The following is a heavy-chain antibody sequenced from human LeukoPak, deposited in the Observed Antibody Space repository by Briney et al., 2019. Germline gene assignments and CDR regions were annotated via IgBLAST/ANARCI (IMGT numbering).Heavy chain of an antibody. CDR3: AKDIVGGGDDY. CDR1: GFTFTKFW. V-gene: IGHV3-7*01. J-gene: IGHJ4*02. D-gene: IGHD2-21*02. CDR2: IQEDGKKE. Sequence: GGSLRLSCEASGFTFTKFWMSWGRQDPGKELEWVANIQEDGKKENYVDSVRGRFTISRDSAKNSIYLQMNSLRVEDTAVYYCAKDIVGGGDDYWGQGTLVIVSS.